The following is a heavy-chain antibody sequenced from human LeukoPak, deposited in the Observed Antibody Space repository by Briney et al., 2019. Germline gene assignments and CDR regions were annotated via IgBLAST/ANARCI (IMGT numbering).Heavy chain of an antibody. D-gene: IGHD3-22*01. CDR3: ARRTGTYYYDSSGYSPWRYYFDY. J-gene: IGHJ4*02. CDR1: GGSISSSSYY. Sequence: SETLSLTCTVSGGSISSSSYYWGWIRQPPGKGLEWIGSIYYSGSTYYNPSLKSRVTISVDTSKSQFSLQLSSVTAADTAVYYCARRTGTYYYDSSGYSPWRYYFDYWGQGTLVTVSS. V-gene: IGHV4-39*01. CDR2: IYYSGST.